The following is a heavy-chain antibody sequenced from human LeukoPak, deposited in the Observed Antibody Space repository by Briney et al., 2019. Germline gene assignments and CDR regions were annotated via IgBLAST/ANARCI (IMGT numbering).Heavy chain of an antibody. CDR3: ARDYYDSGSYGWFDP. D-gene: IGHD3-10*01. Sequence: GRSLRLSCAASGFTFRNYAMHWVRQAPGKGLEWVAVISYDGSNEYYADSAKGRFTISRDNSKNTLSLQMRSLRAEDTAVYYCARDYYDSGSYGWFDPWGQGTLVTVSS. J-gene: IGHJ5*02. V-gene: IGHV3-30-3*01. CDR2: ISYDGSNE. CDR1: GFTFRNYA.